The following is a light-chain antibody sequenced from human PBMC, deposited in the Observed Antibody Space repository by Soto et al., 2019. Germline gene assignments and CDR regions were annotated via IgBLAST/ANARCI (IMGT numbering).Light chain of an antibody. Sequence: QSVLTQPPSVSGAPGQRVTISCTGSSSNIGAGYDVHWYQQLPGTAPKLLIYGNSNRPSGVPDRFSGSKSGTSASLAITGLQADDEADYYCQSYDSSVTLRVFGTGTKVTVL. CDR2: GNS. J-gene: IGLJ1*01. CDR3: QSYDSSVTLRV. V-gene: IGLV1-40*01. CDR1: SSNIGAGYD.